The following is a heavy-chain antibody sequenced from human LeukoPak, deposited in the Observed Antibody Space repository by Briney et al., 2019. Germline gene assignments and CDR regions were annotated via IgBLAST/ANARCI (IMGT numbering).Heavy chain of an antibody. CDR2: IWYDGNNK. J-gene: IGHJ3*02. D-gene: IGHD3-3*01. Sequence: GGSLRLSCAASGFTFSSYGMHWVRQAPGKGPEWVAVIWYDGNNKYYANSVKGRFIISRDNYKSTLYLQMNSLRAEDTALYYCAKGGFHDFWTETSDALDIWGQGTMVTV. CDR3: AKGGFHDFWTETSDALDI. CDR1: GFTFSSYG. V-gene: IGHV3-33*06.